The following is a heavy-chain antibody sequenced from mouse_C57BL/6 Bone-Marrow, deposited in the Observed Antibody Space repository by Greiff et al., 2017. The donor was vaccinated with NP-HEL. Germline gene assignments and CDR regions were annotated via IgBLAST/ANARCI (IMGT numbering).Heavy chain of an antibody. CDR2: IYPGSGNT. J-gene: IGHJ3*01. CDR1: GYTFTDYY. Sequence: VKLMESGAELVRPGASVKLSCKASGYTFTDYYINWVKQRPGQGLEWIARIYPGSGNTYYNEKFKGKATLTTEKSSSTAYMQLSSLTSEDSAVYFCARGGYYDYEGFAYWGQGTLVTVSA. CDR3: ARGGYYDYEGFAY. D-gene: IGHD2-4*01. V-gene: IGHV1-76*01.